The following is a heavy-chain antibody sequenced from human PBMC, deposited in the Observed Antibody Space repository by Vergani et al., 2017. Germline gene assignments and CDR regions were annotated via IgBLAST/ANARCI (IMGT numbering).Heavy chain of an antibody. Sequence: QVQLQASGPGRVKPSQTLSLTCTMSGGSISAGYYFWSWIRQPAGKGLEWLGHISASGNASHSPSLKTRVSMSVDTSKNQFSLTVTSVTAADTAIYFCARRRGGYYSGGKVQPLRTAFDVWGHGTVVTVSS. V-gene: IGHV4-61*02. CDR2: ISASGNA. CDR1: GGSISAGYYF. J-gene: IGHJ3*01. D-gene: IGHD2-15*01. CDR3: ARRRGGYYSGGKVQPLRTAFDV.